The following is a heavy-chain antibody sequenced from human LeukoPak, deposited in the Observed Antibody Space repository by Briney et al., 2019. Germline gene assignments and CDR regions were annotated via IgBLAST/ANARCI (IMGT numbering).Heavy chain of an antibody. CDR2: ASTNKGIP. CDR3: ARTPSIVSYSDY. CDR1: GYIFTHYS. D-gene: IGHD3-16*02. V-gene: IGHV7-4-1*01. J-gene: IGHJ4*02. Sequence: ASVKVSCKASGYIFTHYSFIWVRQAPGQGLEWLGWASTNKGIPTYAQGLTGRFVFSVDTSVNTAYLQIFSLKAEDTGVYYCARTPSIVSYSDYWGQGTLVTVSS.